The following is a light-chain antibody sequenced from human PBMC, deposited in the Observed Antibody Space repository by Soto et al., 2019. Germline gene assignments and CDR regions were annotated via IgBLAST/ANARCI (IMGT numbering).Light chain of an antibody. J-gene: IGKJ4*01. Sequence: EILLTQSPATLSESPGERVNLSCRASQAVSTSVAWYQQKGGQVPRLLIYGASTTATGVPVRFRGSGSGTACSLTLTSLQSEDFAGYYCQQYYHGPPLTFGGGTKVDSK. CDR3: QQYYHGPPLT. CDR2: GAS. CDR1: QAVSTS. V-gene: IGKV3-15*01.